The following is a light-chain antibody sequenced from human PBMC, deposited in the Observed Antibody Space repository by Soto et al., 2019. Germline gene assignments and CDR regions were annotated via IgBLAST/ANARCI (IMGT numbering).Light chain of an antibody. J-gene: IGKJ2*01. CDR2: GAS. CDR3: QQYNDWPPYT. CDR1: QTVTGA. V-gene: IGKV3-15*01. Sequence: EILMTQSPATLSVSPGEGATLSCRASQTVTGALAWYQQKPGQAPRLLIYGASTRATGIPDRFSGSGSGTEFTLTISSLQSEDFAVYYCQQYNDWPPYTFGQGTNVEIK.